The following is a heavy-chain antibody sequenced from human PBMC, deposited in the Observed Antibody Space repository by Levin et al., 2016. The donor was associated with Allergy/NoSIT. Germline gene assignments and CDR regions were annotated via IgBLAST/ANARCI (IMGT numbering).Heavy chain of an antibody. CDR1: GASMSGFY. D-gene: IGHD5-24*01. CDR2: IFVSGST. CDR3: ARDANGYKFHYFDS. Sequence: SETLSLTCNVSGASMSGFYWSWIRRPAGKRLEWIGRIFVSGSTDYNPSLKSRVTMAVDKSRNQFSLNLSSLTAADTAVYYCARDANGYKFHYFDSWGQGTLVTVSS. J-gene: IGHJ4*02. V-gene: IGHV4-4*07.